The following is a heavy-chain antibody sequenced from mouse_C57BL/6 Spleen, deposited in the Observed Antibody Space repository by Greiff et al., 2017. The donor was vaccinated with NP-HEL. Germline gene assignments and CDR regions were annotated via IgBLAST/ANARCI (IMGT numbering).Heavy chain of an antibody. D-gene: IGHD2-5*01. CDR1: GYTFTDYY. J-gene: IGHJ2*01. Sequence: EVQLQQSGPELVKPGASVKISCKASGYTFTDYYMNWVKQSHGKSLEWIGDINPNNGGTSYNQKFKGKATLTVDKSSSTAYMELRSLTSEDSAVYYCARWGYSNDFDYWGQGTTLTVSS. V-gene: IGHV1-26*01. CDR3: ARWGYSNDFDY. CDR2: INPNNGGT.